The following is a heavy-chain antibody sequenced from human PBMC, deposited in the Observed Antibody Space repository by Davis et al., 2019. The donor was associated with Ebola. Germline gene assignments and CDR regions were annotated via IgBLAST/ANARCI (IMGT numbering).Heavy chain of an antibody. V-gene: IGHV3-23*01. J-gene: IGHJ4*02. CDR1: GLTFSNFA. CDR2: VSGSVVTR. Sequence: GGSLRLSCTASGLTFSNFAMSWVRQAPGKGLDWFSAVSGSVVTRYYADSVKGRFTISRDNSKSTLYLQMNSLRPEETALYYCAGDRGAHSSNWAPAYWGQGTLVTVSS. CDR3: AGDRGAHSSNWAPAY. D-gene: IGHD6-13*01.